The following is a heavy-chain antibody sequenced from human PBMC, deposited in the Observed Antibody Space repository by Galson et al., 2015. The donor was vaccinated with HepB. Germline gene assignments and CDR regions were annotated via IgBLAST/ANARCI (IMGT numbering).Heavy chain of an antibody. CDR1: GFTFSDYY. V-gene: IGHV3-11*01. J-gene: IGHJ4*02. D-gene: IGHD3-22*01. Sequence: SLSLSCAASGFTFSDYYMTWIRPAPGKGLEWVSYISRSSTRLYDAYSVKGRFTITRDNGKYSLYLQMNSLRVDDTAVYCGAKAQDYYDSVTIIDHWGQGTLVTVSS. CDR3: AKAQDYYDSVTIIDH. CDR2: ISRSSTRL.